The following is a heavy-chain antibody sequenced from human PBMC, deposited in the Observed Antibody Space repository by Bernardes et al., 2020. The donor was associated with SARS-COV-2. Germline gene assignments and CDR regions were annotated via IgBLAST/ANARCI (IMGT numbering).Heavy chain of an antibody. D-gene: IGHD2-2*01. CDR3: AGTSTTCCDY. V-gene: IGHV3-23*01. Sequence: GGSLRLSCEVSGFTFSSYTMNWVRQAPGKGLEWVSTITDSGDSTYYADSVKGRFTISRDNSKDRLYLQMNSLRAEDTAVYYCAGTSTTCCDYWGQGTLVTVSS. CDR1: GFTFSSYT. J-gene: IGHJ4*02. CDR2: ITDSGDST.